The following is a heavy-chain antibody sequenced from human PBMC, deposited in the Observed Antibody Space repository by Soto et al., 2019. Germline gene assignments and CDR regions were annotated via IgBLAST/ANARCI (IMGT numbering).Heavy chain of an antibody. CDR3: ATDPYDPANYFDY. D-gene: IGHD3-3*01. CDR2: FDPEDGET. CDR1: GYTLTELS. J-gene: IGHJ4*02. Sequence: ASVKVSCKVSGYTLTELSMHWVRQAPGEGLEWMGGFDPEDGETIYAQKFQGRVTMTEDTSTDTAYMELSSLRSEDTAVYYCATDPYDPANYFDYWGQGTLVTVSS. V-gene: IGHV1-24*01.